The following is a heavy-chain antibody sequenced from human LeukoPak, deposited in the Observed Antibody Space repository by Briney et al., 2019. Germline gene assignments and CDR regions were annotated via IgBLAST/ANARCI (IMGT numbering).Heavy chain of an antibody. D-gene: IGHD6-13*01. CDR3: ARDLWGAAAGTGY. V-gene: IGHV1-69*13. J-gene: IGHJ4*02. CDR1: RHTFSSYA. CDR2: IIPIFGTA. Sequence: ASVKVSCKASRHTFSSYAISWVRQAPGQGLEWMGGIIPIFGTANYAQKFQGRVTITADESTSTAYMELSSLSSEDTAVYYCARDLWGAAAGTGYWGQGTLVTVSS.